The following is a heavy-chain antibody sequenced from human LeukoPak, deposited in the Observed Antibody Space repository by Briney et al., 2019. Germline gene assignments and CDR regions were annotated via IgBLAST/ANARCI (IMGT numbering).Heavy chain of an antibody. V-gene: IGHV3-21*01. CDR1: GFTLSTSN. Sequence: GGSLRLSCAAPGFTLSTSNTHWVRQAPGKGLEWVSSITSSSTYYADSVKGRFTISRDNARNSLYLQMNSLRAEDTALYYCARERVTATAFDIWGQGTMVTVSS. CDR3: ARERVTATAFDI. J-gene: IGHJ3*02. D-gene: IGHD2-21*02. CDR2: ITSSSTY.